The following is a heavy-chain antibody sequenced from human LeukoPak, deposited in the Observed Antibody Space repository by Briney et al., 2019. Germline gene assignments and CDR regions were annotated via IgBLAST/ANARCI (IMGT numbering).Heavy chain of an antibody. J-gene: IGHJ4*02. CDR2: ISGSGGST. CDR1: GFTFSDHY. Sequence: GGSLRLSCAASGFTFSDHYMDWVRQAPGKGVEWVSAISGSGGSTYYADSVKGRFTISRDNSKNTLYLQMNSLRAEDTAVYYCAKDLYGSGDRDYWGQGTLVTVSS. V-gene: IGHV3-23*01. CDR3: AKDLYGSGDRDY. D-gene: IGHD3-10*01.